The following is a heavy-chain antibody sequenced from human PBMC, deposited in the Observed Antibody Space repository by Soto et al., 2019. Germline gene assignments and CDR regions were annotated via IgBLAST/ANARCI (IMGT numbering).Heavy chain of an antibody. CDR2: MSGSGGST. J-gene: IGHJ6*03. D-gene: IGHD2-2*01. CDR1: GFTFGTYA. Sequence: GGSLRLSCAASGFTFGTYALTWVRQAPGKGLEWVSGMSGSGGSTYYADSVKGRFTISRDNSKNTLYLQMNSLRAEDTAVYYCAKPSLGPNDYYYYMDVWGKGTTVTVSS. V-gene: IGHV3-23*01. CDR3: AKPSLGPNDYYYYMDV.